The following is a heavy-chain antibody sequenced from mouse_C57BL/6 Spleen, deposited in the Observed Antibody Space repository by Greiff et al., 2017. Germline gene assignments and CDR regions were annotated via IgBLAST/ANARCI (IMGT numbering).Heavy chain of an antibody. J-gene: IGHJ4*01. CDR2: ISSGSSTI. CDR1: GFTFSDYG. Sequence: DVHLVESGGVLVKPGGSLKLSCAASGFTFSDYGMHWFRQSPEKGLEWVAYISSGSSTIYYADTVKGRFTISRDNAKNTLFLQMTSLRSEDTAMYYCARPFYREGGYAMDYWGQGTSVTVSS. V-gene: IGHV5-17*01. D-gene: IGHD2-1*01. CDR3: ARPFYREGGYAMDY.